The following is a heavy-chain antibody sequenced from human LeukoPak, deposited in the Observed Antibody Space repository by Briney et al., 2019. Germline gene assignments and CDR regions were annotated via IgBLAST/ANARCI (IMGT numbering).Heavy chain of an antibody. J-gene: IGHJ4*02. D-gene: IGHD3-16*02. V-gene: IGHV1-46*01. CDR3: ARDNDYVWGSYRPFDY. CDR1: GYTFTSYY. Sequence: GASVKVSCKASGYTFTSYYMHWVRQAPGQGLEWMGIINPSGGSTSYAQKFQGRVTMTRDTSTSTVYMELSSLRSEDTAVYYCARDNDYVWGSYRPFDYWGQGTLVTVSS. CDR2: INPSGGST.